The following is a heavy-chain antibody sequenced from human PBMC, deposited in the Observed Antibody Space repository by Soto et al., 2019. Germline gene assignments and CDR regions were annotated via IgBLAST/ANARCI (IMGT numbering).Heavy chain of an antibody. D-gene: IGHD7-27*01. Sequence: GGSLRLSCAASGFTFSSYGMHWVRQAPGKGLEWVAVISYDGSNKYYADSVKGRFTISRDNSKNTLYLQMNSLRAGDTAVYYCAREVWGSFDYWGQGTLVTVSS. J-gene: IGHJ4*02. CDR1: GFTFSSYG. V-gene: IGHV3-30*03. CDR3: AREVWGSFDY. CDR2: ISYDGSNK.